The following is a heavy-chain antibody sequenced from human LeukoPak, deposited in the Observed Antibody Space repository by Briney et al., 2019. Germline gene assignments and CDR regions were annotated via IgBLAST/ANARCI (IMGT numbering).Heavy chain of an antibody. CDR1: GGSFSGYY. J-gene: IGHJ4*02. CDR3: ARGRKWLRSYYFYY. Sequence: PSETLSLTCAVSGGSFSGYYWSWIRQPPGKGLEWIGEINHSGSTNYNPSLKSRVTISVDTSKNQFSLKLSSVTAADTAVYYCARGRKWLRSYYFYYWGQGTLVTVSS. D-gene: IGHD5-12*01. CDR2: INHSGST. V-gene: IGHV4-34*01.